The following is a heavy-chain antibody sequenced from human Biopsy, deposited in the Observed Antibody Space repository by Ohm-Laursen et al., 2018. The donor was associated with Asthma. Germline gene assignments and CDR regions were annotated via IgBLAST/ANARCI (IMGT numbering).Heavy chain of an antibody. J-gene: IGHJ3*02. CDR3: AKERYYDFWSGYPI. Sequence: SLRLSCSASGFSFNSYGMHWVRQAPGKGLEWVAVMSFDGRQTYYAGSVKGRFTISRDNSKNTLYLQMNSLRAEDTAVYYCAKERYYDFWSGYPIWDQGTMVTVSS. D-gene: IGHD3-3*01. V-gene: IGHV3-30*18. CDR2: MSFDGRQT. CDR1: GFSFNSYG.